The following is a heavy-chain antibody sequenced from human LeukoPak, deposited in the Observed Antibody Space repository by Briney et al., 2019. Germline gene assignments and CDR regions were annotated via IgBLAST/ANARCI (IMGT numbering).Heavy chain of an antibody. D-gene: IGHD6-19*01. V-gene: IGHV4-4*02. CDR1: GGSISSSNW. CDR2: IYHSGST. Sequence: PSETLSLTCAVSGGSISSSNWWSWVLQPPGKGLEWIGEIYHSGSTNYNPSLKSRVTISVDKSKNQFSLKLSSVTAADTAVYYCARGDGIAVAGDWFDPWGQGTLVTVSS. CDR3: ARGDGIAVAGDWFDP. J-gene: IGHJ5*02.